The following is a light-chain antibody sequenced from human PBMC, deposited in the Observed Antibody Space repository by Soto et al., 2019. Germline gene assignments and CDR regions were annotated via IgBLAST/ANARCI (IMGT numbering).Light chain of an antibody. CDR1: SSDVGSYNR. V-gene: IGLV2-18*02. CDR2: EVN. Sequence: QSALTQPPSVSGSPGQSVTISCTGTSSDVGSYNRLSWYQQPPGTAPKLIMYEVNTRPSGVPDRFSGSKSGSTASLTISGLQAEDEADYFCCSYAGSYTHVFGTGTKVTVL. CDR3: CSYAGSYTHV. J-gene: IGLJ1*01.